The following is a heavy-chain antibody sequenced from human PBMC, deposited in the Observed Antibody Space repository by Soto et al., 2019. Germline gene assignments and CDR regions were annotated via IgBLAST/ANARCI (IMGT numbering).Heavy chain of an antibody. V-gene: IGHV1-69*01. CDR3: AREVGYGDFSAALRD. CDR2: IITLFGTA. D-gene: IGHD4-17*01. Sequence: VQLMQSGAEVKQPGSSVKVSCKASGGTFSSHSINWVRQAPGQGLEWMGGIITLFGTANYAQNFQGRVTITADQSTSTAYMRLNSRRSADTAVYYCAREVGYGDFSAALRDWGQGTLVTVSS. J-gene: IGHJ4*02. CDR1: GGTFSSHS.